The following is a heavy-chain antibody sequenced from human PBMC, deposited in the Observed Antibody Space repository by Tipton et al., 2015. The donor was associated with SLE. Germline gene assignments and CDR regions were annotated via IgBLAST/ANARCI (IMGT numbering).Heavy chain of an antibody. J-gene: IGHJ4*02. CDR1: GFTFDDYA. CDR3: ARGGNNWNEAGY. V-gene: IGHV3-9*01. Sequence: RSLRLSCAASGFTFDDYAMHWVRQAPGKGLEWVSGISWNSGNIDYADSVKGRFTISRDNAKNSLYLQMNSLRAEDTAVYYCARGGNNWNEAGYWGQGTLVTVSS. D-gene: IGHD1-20*01. CDR2: ISWNSGNI.